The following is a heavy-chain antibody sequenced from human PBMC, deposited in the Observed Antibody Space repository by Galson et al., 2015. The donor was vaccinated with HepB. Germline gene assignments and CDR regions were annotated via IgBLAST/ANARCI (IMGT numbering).Heavy chain of an antibody. CDR1: GGSISSSSYY. CDR3: ARDPRRNIVVVVAATPSMYFDL. D-gene: IGHD2-15*01. Sequence: ETLSLTCTVSGGSISSSSYYWGWIRQPPGKGLEWIGSIYYSGSTYYNPSLKSRVTISVDTSKNQFSLKLSSVTAADTAVYYCARDPRRNIVVVVAATPSMYFDLWGRGTLVTVSS. J-gene: IGHJ2*01. V-gene: IGHV4-39*07. CDR2: IYYSGST.